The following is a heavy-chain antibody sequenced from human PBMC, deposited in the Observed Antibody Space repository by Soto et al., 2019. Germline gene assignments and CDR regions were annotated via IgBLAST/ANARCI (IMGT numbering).Heavy chain of an antibody. CDR3: AREGDIVLVPAAMRPSWFDP. D-gene: IGHD2-2*01. CDR1: GGSISSGGYY. CDR2: IYYSGST. J-gene: IGHJ5*02. V-gene: IGHV4-31*03. Sequence: QVQLQESGPGLVKPSQTLSLTCTVSGGSISSGGYYWSWIRQHPGKGLEWIGYIYYSGSTYYNTSLKSRVTISVDTSKNQFSLKLSSVTAADTAVYYCAREGDIVLVPAAMRPSWFDPWGQGNLVTVSS.